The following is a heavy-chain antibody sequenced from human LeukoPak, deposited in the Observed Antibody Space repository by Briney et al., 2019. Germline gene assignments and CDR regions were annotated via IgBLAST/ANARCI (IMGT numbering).Heavy chain of an antibody. CDR1: GGSIGCYY. V-gene: IGHV4-59*08. J-gene: IGHJ4*02. CDR2: VYSSGST. D-gene: IGHD6-13*01. CDR3: ARHLGSSSWYLFDY. Sequence: SETLSLTCTVSGGSIGCYYWSWIRQAPGKTLEWIGYVYSSGSTTYNPSLKSRLTMSVDTSKNQFSLRLSSVTAADTAVYYCARHLGSSSWYLFDYWGQGKLVTVSS.